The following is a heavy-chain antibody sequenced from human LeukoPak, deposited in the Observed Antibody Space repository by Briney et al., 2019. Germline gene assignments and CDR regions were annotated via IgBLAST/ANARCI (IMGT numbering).Heavy chain of an antibody. J-gene: IGHJ4*02. CDR1: GFTFRSHW. D-gene: IGHD6-19*01. CDR3: AREGGNGWSLDY. Sequence: GGSLRLSCAASGFTFRSHWMSWVRQAPGKGLEWVANIKQEGSEKYYVDSVKGRFTASRDNAKNSLYLQINSLRAEDTAVYYCAREGGNGWSLDYWGQGTLVTVSS. CDR2: IKQEGSEK. V-gene: IGHV3-7*03.